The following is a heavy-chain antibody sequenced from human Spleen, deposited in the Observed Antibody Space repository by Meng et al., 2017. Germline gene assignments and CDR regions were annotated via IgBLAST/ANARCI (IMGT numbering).Heavy chain of an antibody. CDR3: ARDFTSGSSGDP. CDR1: GYTFTSSA. J-gene: IGHJ5*02. Sequence: QVQLVQSGAEVKKPGASVKVSCKAFGYTFTSSAIHWVRQAPRQSLEWMGWITPDSGNTKYSQKFQDRVTITRDTSASTAYMELSTLRSEDTAVYYCARDFTSGSSGDPWGQGTLVTVSS. CDR2: ITPDSGNT. D-gene: IGHD6-19*01. V-gene: IGHV1-3*01.